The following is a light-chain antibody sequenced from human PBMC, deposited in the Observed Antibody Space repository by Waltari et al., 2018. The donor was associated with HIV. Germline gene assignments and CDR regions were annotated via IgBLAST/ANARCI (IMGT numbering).Light chain of an antibody. J-gene: IGKJ2*01. CDR2: WAS. CDR1: QSVLYSSNNKSY. CDR3: QQYFSTPYT. V-gene: IGKV4-1*01. Sequence: DIVMTQSPESLAVYLGERTTLNCKSSQSVLYSSNNKSYLTWYQQKPGQPPKLLIYWASTRESGVPDRFNGSGSGTDFTLTISSLQAEDVAVYYCQQYFSTPYTFGQGTKLEIK.